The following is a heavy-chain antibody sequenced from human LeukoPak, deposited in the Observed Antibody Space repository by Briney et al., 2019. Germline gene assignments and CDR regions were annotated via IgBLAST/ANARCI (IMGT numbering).Heavy chain of an antibody. Sequence: SVKVSCKASGGTFSSYAISWVRQAPGQGLEWMGRIIPILGIANYAQKFQGRVTITADKSTSTAYMELSSLRSEDTAVYCCARDVTIFGVVTGSDYWGQGTLVTVSS. CDR1: GGTFSSYA. D-gene: IGHD3-3*01. CDR3: ARDVTIFGVVTGSDY. J-gene: IGHJ4*02. CDR2: IIPILGIA. V-gene: IGHV1-69*04.